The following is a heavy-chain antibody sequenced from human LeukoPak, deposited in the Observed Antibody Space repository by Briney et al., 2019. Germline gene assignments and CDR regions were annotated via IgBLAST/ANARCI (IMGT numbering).Heavy chain of an antibody. CDR1: GFTFSYHG. D-gene: IGHD1-26*01. CDR2: ISGSSSYI. Sequence: PGGSLRLSCAASGFTFSYHGMHWVRQAPGKGLEWVSSISGSSSYIYYTDSVKGRFTISRDNAKNSLYLQMNSLRAEDTAVYYCARYSSNVVGKRHYFDYWGQGTLVTVSS. CDR3: ARYSSNVVGKRHYFDY. V-gene: IGHV3-21*01. J-gene: IGHJ4*02.